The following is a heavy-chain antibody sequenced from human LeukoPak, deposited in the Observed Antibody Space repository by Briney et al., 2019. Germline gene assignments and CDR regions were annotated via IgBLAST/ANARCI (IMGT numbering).Heavy chain of an antibody. Sequence: SETLSLTCTVSGGSISSYYWSWIRQPAGKGLEWIGRIYTSGSTNYNPSLKSRVTMSVDTSKNQFSLKLSSVTAADTAVYYCARNRPATENWYLDLWGRGTLVTVSS. D-gene: IGHD1-26*01. CDR1: GGSISSYY. V-gene: IGHV4-4*07. CDR3: ARNRPATENWYLDL. J-gene: IGHJ2*01. CDR2: IYTSGST.